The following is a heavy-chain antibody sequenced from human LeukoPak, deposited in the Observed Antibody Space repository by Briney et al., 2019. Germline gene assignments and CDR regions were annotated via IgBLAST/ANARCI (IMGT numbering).Heavy chain of an antibody. J-gene: IGHJ5*02. CDR1: GFTFSSYW. D-gene: IGHD2-21*02. CDR2: IKQDGSET. V-gene: IGHV3-7*03. CDR3: AKDLQTAADGFDP. Sequence: GGSLRLSCAASGFTFSSYWMSWVRQAPGKGLEWVANIKQDGSETYYVDSVKGRFTISRDNAKNSLYLQMNSLRAEDTAVYYCAKDLQTAADGFDPWGQGTLVTVSS.